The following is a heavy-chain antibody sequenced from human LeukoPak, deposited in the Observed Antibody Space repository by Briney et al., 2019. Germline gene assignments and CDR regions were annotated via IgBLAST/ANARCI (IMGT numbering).Heavy chain of an antibody. CDR3: ARDPTSEISVPYYFDD. CDR2: VNHRELT. V-gene: IGHV4-34*01. Sequence: SETLSLLCAVYGGSFTGYHWNWIRQAPGKGLQWIGEVNHRELTNYNLSLKSRVIISADTSKNQFSLKLKSVTAADTAMYYCARDPTSEISVPYYFDDWGQGTLVTVSS. J-gene: IGHJ4*02. CDR1: GGSFTGYH. D-gene: IGHD3-16*01.